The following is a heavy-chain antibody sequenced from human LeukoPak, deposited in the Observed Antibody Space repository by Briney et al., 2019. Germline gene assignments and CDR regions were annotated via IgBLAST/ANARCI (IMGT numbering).Heavy chain of an antibody. CDR2: IYYIGSS. CDR3: ATAIQWGLWFDP. J-gene: IGHJ5*02. CDR1: RVSLRRYD. Sequence: PSETLSLTCALSRVSLRRYDLTWIRQPPGKGLEWIGYIYYIGSSNYTPSLKSRVNISVDTSKNQFSLKLSSVTAADTAVYYCATAIQWGLWFDPWGQGTLVTVSS. D-gene: IGHD5-12*01. V-gene: IGHV4-59*01.